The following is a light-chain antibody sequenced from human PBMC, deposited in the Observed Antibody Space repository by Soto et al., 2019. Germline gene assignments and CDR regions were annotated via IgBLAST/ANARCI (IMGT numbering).Light chain of an antibody. V-gene: IGLV2-8*01. CDR3: SSYAGSNLL. J-gene: IGLJ2*01. CDR1: SSDVGGYNY. CDR2: EVT. Sequence: QSVLTQPPSASGSPGQSVTISCTGTSSDVGGYNYVSWYQQHPGKAPKLMIYEVTKRPSGVPDRFSGSKSGNTASLTVSGLQAEDDADYYCSSYAGSNLLFGGGTKLTVL.